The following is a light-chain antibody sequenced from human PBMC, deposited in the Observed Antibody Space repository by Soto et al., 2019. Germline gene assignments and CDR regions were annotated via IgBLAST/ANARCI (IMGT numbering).Light chain of an antibody. Sequence: QSALTQPASVSGSPGQSITISCTGTSSDVGGYNYVSWYQQHPGKAPKLMIYDVSNRPSGVSNRFSASKSGNTASLTISGLQAEEEADYYCCSYTISSSYVFGTGTKLTVL. CDR3: CSYTISSSYV. V-gene: IGLV2-14*01. J-gene: IGLJ1*01. CDR2: DVS. CDR1: SSDVGGYNY.